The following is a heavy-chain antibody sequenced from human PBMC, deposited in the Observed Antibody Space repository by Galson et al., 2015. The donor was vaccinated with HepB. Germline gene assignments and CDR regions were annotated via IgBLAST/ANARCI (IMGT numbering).Heavy chain of an antibody. CDR3: ARGGAMARSHYTESFDY. V-gene: IGHV1-18*04. Sequence: SVKVSCKASGYTFHPCIINWVRQAPGQGLEWMGWINPYNGKSNCPQKLQGRVSMTTDSSTSTAYMDLRGLRSGDTAVYYCARGGAMARSHYTESFDYWGQGTLVTVSS. D-gene: IGHD3-3*01. CDR1: GYTFHPCI. J-gene: IGHJ4*02. CDR2: INPYNGKS.